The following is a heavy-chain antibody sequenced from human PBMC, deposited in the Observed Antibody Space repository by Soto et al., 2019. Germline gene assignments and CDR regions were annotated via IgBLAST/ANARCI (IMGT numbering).Heavy chain of an antibody. CDR3: ARLVVLAAIWGYDASHI. J-gene: IGHJ3*02. D-gene: IGHD2-2*01. CDR1: GYTFTSYD. V-gene: IGHV1-8*01. CDR2: MNPNSGNT. Sequence: ASVKVSCKACGYTFTSYDINWVRQATGQGLEWMGWMNPNSGNTGYAQKFQGRVTMTRNTSISTAYMELSSLRSEDTAVYYCARLVVLAAIWGYDASHIPCPATILTV.